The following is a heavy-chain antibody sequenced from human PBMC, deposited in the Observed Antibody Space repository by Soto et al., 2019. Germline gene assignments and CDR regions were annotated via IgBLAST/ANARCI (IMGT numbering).Heavy chain of an antibody. J-gene: IGHJ4*02. CDR2: ISYDGSNK. CDR1: GFTFSSYG. V-gene: IGHV3-30*18. CDR3: AKGETGNFDY. Sequence: GGSLRLSCAASGFTFSSYGMHWVRQAPGKGLEWVAVISYDGSNKYYADSVKGRFTISRVNSKNTLYLQMNSLRAEDTAVYYCAKGETGNFDYWGQGTLVTVSS.